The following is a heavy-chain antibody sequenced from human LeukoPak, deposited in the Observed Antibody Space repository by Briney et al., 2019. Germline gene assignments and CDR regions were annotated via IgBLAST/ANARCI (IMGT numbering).Heavy chain of an antibody. Sequence: SETLSLTCTVSGYSISSGYYWGWIRPPPGKGLEWIGSIYQSGNTYYNPSLKSRVTISVDTSKNQFSLKLSSVTAADTAVYYCARAYDYSGYFFYYYMDFWGKGTTVTVSS. CDR1: GYSISSGYY. J-gene: IGHJ6*03. CDR2: IYQSGNT. D-gene: IGHD4-11*01. V-gene: IGHV4-38-2*02. CDR3: ARAYDYSGYFFYYYMDF.